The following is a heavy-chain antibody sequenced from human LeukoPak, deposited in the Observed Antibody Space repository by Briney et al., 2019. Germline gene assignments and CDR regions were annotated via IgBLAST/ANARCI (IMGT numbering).Heavy chain of an antibody. J-gene: IGHJ6*03. CDR2: INWNGGST. V-gene: IGHV3-20*04. CDR1: GFTFDDYG. CDR3: AKRYDSSGYYAYYYYYMDV. Sequence: GGSLRLSCAASGFTFDDYGMSWVRQAPGKGLEWVSGINWNGGSTGYADSVKGRFTISRDNAKNTLYLQMNSLRAEDTAVYYCAKRYDSSGYYAYYYYYMDVWGKGTTVTISS. D-gene: IGHD3-22*01.